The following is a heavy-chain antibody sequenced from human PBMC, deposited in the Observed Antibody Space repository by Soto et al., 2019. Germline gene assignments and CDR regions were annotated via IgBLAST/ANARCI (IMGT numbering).Heavy chain of an antibody. J-gene: IGHJ4*02. Sequence: QVQLVQSGAEVKKPGSSVKVSCKASGGTFSSYAISWVRQAPGQGLELMGGIIPIFGTADYAQKFQGRVTITADESTSTDYMELSSLRSEDTAVYYCARLTRIQEIDYWGQGTLVTVSS. D-gene: IGHD5-18*01. CDR3: ARLTRIQEIDY. V-gene: IGHV1-69*12. CDR2: IIPIFGTA. CDR1: GGTFSSYA.